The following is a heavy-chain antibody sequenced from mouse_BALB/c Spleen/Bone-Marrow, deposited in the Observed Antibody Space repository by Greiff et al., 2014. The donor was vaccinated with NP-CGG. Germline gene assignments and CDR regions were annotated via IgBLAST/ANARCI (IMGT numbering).Heavy chain of an antibody. J-gene: IGHJ3*01. V-gene: IGHV1S29*02. CDR3: ARRFITTAAWFAY. D-gene: IGHD1-2*01. CDR1: GYTFTDYN. CDR2: IYPYNGGT. Sequence: VQLKQSGPELVKPGASVKISCKASGYTFTDYNVHWVKQSHGKSLEWIGYIYPYNGGTGYNQQFKSKATLTVDNSSSTAYMELRSLTSEDSAVYYCARRFITTAAWFAYWGQGTLVTVSA.